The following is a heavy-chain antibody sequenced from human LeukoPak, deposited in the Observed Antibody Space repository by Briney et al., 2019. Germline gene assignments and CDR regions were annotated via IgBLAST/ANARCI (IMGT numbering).Heavy chain of an antibody. D-gene: IGHD5-12*01. CDR3: ARKWLRSLDY. CDR2: INHSGST. V-gene: IGHV4-34*01. CDR1: GGSFSGYY. J-gene: IGHJ4*02. Sequence: SGTLSLTCAVYGGSFSGYYWSWIRQPPGKGLEWIGEINHSGSTNYNPSLKSRVTISVDTSKNQFSLKLSSVTAADTAVYYCARKWLRSLDYWGQGTLVTVSS.